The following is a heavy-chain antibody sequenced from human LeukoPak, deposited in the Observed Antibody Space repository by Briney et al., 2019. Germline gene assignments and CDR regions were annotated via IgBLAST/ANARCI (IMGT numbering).Heavy chain of an antibody. D-gene: IGHD2-21*02. V-gene: IGHV3-21*01. CDR3: AREKKYCGGDCYSFYYYYYMDV. J-gene: IGHJ6*03. Sequence: GGSLRLSCAASGFTFSSYSMNWVRQAPGKGLEWVSSISSSSSYIYYADSVTGRFTISRDNAKNSLYLQMNSLRAEDTAVYYCAREKKYCGGDCYSFYYYYYMDVWGKGTTVTVSS. CDR1: GFTFSSYS. CDR2: ISSSSSYI.